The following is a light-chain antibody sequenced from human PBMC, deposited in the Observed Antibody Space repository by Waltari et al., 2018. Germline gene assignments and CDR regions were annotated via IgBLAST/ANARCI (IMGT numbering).Light chain of an antibody. V-gene: IGKV3-15*01. Sequence: EIVMTQSPATLSVSPGERATLSCSASQSVSDNLAWYQQKPGQAPRLLIYGASTRATGFPARFSGSGSGTEFTLTISSLQSEDFAVYYCQQYNNWPRTFGQGTKLEIK. CDR3: QQYNNWPRT. CDR1: QSVSDN. CDR2: GAS. J-gene: IGKJ2*02.